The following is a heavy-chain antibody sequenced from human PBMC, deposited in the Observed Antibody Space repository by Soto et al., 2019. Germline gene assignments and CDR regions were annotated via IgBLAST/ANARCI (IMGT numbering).Heavy chain of an antibody. CDR1: GYTFTIYW. D-gene: IGHD4-17*01. J-gene: IGHJ4*01. Sequence: PGESLKISCQVSGYTFTIYWIGWVRQMPGKGLEWMGIIYPSDSDTRYSPSFQGQVTISADQSINTAYLQWDSLNPSDTAIYYCARPANTVAYNFDLSRQGTPFTTSS. CDR2: IYPSDSDT. V-gene: IGHV5-51*01. CDR3: ARPANTVAYNFDL.